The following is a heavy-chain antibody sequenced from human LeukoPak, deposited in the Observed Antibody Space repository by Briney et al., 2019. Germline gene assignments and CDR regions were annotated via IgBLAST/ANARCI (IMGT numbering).Heavy chain of an antibody. D-gene: IGHD2-21*01. J-gene: IGHJ5*02. Sequence: GGSLRLSCAASGFTFSSYGMHWVRQAPGKGLEWVSVIWYDGSNKYYADSVKGRFTISRDNSKNTLYLQMNSLRAEDTAVYYCARDDCYGYAPFDPWGQGTLVTVSS. CDR1: GFTFSSYG. V-gene: IGHV3-33*01. CDR2: IWYDGSNK. CDR3: ARDDCYGYAPFDP.